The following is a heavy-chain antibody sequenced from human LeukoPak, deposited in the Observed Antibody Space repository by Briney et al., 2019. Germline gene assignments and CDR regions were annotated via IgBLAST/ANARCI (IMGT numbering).Heavy chain of an antibody. CDR3: ARDLRGPGYFDY. CDR2: IYTSGST. J-gene: IGHJ4*02. V-gene: IGHV4-61*02. Sequence: PSQTLSLTCTVSGGSISSGSYYWSWIRQPAGKGLEWIGRIYTSGSTNYNPSLKSRVTISVDTSKNQFSLKLSSVTAADTAVYYCARDLRGPGYFDYWGQGTLVTVSS. CDR1: GGSISSGSYY. D-gene: IGHD4-17*01.